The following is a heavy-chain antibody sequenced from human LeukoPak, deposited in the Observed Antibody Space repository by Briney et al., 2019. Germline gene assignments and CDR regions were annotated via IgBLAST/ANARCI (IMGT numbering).Heavy chain of an antibody. J-gene: IGHJ3*02. CDR3: ARVGRDDAFDI. V-gene: IGHV4-59*01. CDR2: IYYSGST. Sequence: SETLSLTCTVSGVSISSYGWSWIRQPPGKGLEWIGYIYYSGSTNYNPSLKSRVTISVDTSKNQFSLKLSSVTAADTAVYYCARVGRDDAFDIWGQGTMVTVSS. CDR1: GVSISSYG.